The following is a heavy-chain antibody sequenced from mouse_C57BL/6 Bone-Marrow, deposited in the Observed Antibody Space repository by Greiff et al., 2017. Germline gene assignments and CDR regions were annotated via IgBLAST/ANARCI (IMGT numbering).Heavy chain of an antibody. CDR3: ARDDGSSDWFAY. V-gene: IGHV1-50*01. D-gene: IGHD1-1*01. J-gene: IGHJ3*01. CDR2: IDPSDSYT. CDR1: GYTFTSYW. Sequence: QVQLQQPGAELVKPGASAKLSCKASGYTFTSYWMQWVKQRPGQGLEWIGEIDPSDSYTNYNQKFKGKATLTVDTSSSTAYMQLSSLTSEDSAVYYCARDDGSSDWFAYWGQGTLVTVSA.